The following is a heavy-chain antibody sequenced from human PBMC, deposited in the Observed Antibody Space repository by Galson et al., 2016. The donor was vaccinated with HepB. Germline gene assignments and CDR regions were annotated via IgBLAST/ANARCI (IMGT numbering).Heavy chain of an antibody. CDR2: ITGTGGGT. V-gene: IGHV3-23*01. Sequence: SLRLSCAASGFTVSSNYMTWVRQAPGKGLEWISGITGTGGGTYYADSVKGRFTISRDTSKNTLFLQLSSLRVEDTAVYYCAKDHTGSTVGWSDGMDVWGQGTRVTVSS. D-gene: IGHD1-7*01. J-gene: IGHJ6*02. CDR3: AKDHTGSTVGWSDGMDV. CDR1: GFTVSSNY.